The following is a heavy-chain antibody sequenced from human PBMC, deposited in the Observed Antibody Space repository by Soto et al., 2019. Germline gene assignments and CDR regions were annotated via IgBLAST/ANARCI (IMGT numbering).Heavy chain of an antibody. D-gene: IGHD3-10*01. Sequence: PSETLSLTCSVSGDSISSSGFCWSWIRQHPGKAPEWIGYIHYTGSTSYNPSLKSRLAISLDASKNQFSLSLGSVTSADTAVYYCARDHRSLGDYYGMDVWGQGTTVTVSS. V-gene: IGHV4-31*03. J-gene: IGHJ6*02. CDR1: GDSISSSGFC. CDR2: IHYTGST. CDR3: ARDHRSLGDYYGMDV.